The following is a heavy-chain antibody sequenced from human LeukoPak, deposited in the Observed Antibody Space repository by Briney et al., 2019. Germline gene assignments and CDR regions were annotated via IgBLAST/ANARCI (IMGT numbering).Heavy chain of an antibody. Sequence: SVKVSCKASGGTFSSYAISWVRQAPGQGLEWVGSIIPIFGPTNYAQKFQGRVTITADESTGTAYMELSSLRAEDTAMYYCARDDGCCPYKYQLGAFDIWGQGTMVTVSS. D-gene: IGHD1-1*01. CDR2: IIPIFGPT. J-gene: IGHJ3*02. V-gene: IGHV1-69*13. CDR3: ARDDGCCPYKYQLGAFDI. CDR1: GGTFSSYA.